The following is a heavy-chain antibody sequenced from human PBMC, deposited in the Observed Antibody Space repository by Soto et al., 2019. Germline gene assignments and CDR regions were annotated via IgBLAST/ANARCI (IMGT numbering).Heavy chain of an antibody. CDR2: IYYSGST. J-gene: IGHJ6*03. V-gene: IGHV4-59*01. CDR1: GGSISSYY. D-gene: IGHD3-16*02. Sequence: PSETLSLTCTVSGGSISSYYRSWIRQPPGKGLEWIGYIYYSGSTNYNPSLKSRVTISVDTSKNQFSLKLSSVTAADTAVYYCARVVPESKSYYYYYMDVWGKGTTVTVSS. CDR3: ARVVPESKSYYYYYMDV.